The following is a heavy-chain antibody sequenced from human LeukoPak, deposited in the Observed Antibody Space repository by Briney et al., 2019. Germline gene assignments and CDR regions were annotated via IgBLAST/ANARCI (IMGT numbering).Heavy chain of an antibody. CDR3: ARPEYSSSSDCV. CDR1: GGSFSGYY. V-gene: IGHV4-34*01. J-gene: IGHJ4*02. Sequence: PSETLSLTCAVYGGSFSGYYWSWIRQPPGKGLEWIGSINYRGSTYYNPSLKSRVTISVDTSKNHFSLKLSSVTAADTAVYYCARPEYSSSSDCVWGRGTLVTVSS. D-gene: IGHD6-6*01. CDR2: INYRGST.